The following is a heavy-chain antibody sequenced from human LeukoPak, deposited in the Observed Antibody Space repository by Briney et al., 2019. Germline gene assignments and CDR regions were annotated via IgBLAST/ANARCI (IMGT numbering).Heavy chain of an antibody. J-gene: IGHJ3*02. CDR1: GFTFSSYE. D-gene: IGHD3/OR15-3a*01. CDR3: AREDYDAFDI. Sequence: PGGSLRLSCAASGFTFSSYEMNWVRQAPGKGLEWVSYISSSGSTIYYADSVKGRSTISRDNAKNSLYLQMNSLSAEDTAVYYCAREDYDAFDIWGQGTMVTVSS. V-gene: IGHV3-48*03. CDR2: ISSSGSTI.